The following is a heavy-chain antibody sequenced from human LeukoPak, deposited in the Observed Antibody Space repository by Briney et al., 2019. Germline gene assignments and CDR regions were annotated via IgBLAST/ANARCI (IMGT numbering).Heavy chain of an antibody. CDR1: GGSISSYY. J-gene: IGHJ3*02. CDR2: IYYSGST. V-gene: IGHV4-59*01. Sequence: SETLSLTCTVSGGSISSYYWSWIRQPPGKGLEWIGYIYYSGSTKYNPSLKSRVTISVDTPKNQFSLKLSSVTAADAAVYYCARAVYCGGDCYSGAFDIWGQGTMVTVSS. CDR3: ARAVYCGGDCYSGAFDI. D-gene: IGHD2-21*02.